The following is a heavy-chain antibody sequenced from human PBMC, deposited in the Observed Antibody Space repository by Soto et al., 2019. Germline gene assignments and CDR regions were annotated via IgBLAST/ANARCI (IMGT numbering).Heavy chain of an antibody. CDR2: ISYDGSNK. CDR1: GFTFSSYA. Sequence: QVQLVESGGGVVQPGRSLRLSCAASGFTFSSYAMHWVRQAPGKGLEWVAVISYDGSNKYYADSVKGRFTISGDNSKNTLYLQMNSLRAEDTAVYYCARAMGGYDRPLDYWGQGTLVTVSS. J-gene: IGHJ4*02. D-gene: IGHD5-12*01. V-gene: IGHV3-30-3*01. CDR3: ARAMGGYDRPLDY.